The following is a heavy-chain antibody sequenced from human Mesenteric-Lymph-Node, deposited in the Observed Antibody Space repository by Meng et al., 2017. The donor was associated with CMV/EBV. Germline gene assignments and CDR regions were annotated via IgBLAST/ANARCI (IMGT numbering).Heavy chain of an antibody. CDR3: ARATRYCSGGSCGSWAFDI. V-gene: IGHV1-2*02. CDR2: INPNSGVA. D-gene: IGHD2-15*01. J-gene: IGHJ3*02. CDR1: GYNFIDYY. Sequence: ASVKVSCKASGYNFIDYYVHWVRQAPGQGLEWMGWINPNSGVADYAQSFQGRVTMTTDTSISTAYMELSSLRSEDTAVYYCARATRYCSGGSCGSWAFDIWGQGTMVTVSS.